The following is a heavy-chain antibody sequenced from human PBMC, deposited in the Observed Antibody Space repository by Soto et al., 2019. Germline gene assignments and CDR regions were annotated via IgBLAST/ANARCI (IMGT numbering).Heavy chain of an antibody. Sequence: GGSLRLSCAASGFTFSSYSMKWVRQAPGKGLEWVSSISSSSSYIYYADSVKGRFTISRDNAKNSLYLQMNSLRAEDTAVYYCARDLYYYDSSGYDAFDIWGQGTMVTVSS. J-gene: IGHJ3*02. CDR2: ISSSSSYI. CDR1: GFTFSSYS. CDR3: ARDLYYYDSSGYDAFDI. D-gene: IGHD3-22*01. V-gene: IGHV3-21*01.